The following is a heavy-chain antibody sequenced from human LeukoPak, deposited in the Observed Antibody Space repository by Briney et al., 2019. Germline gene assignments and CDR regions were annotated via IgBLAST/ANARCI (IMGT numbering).Heavy chain of an antibody. V-gene: IGHV4-4*07. D-gene: IGHD6-6*01. CDR2: VYTSGAT. J-gene: IGHJ6*02. CDR1: GGSLSNYY. Sequence: SETLSLTCTVSGGSLSNYYWSWIRQSAGKGLEWIGRVYTSGATNYNPSLKSRVTMSVDTSKNQFSLKVDSVTAADTAVYYCGRTGISSSYYYGMDVWGQGTTVIVSS. CDR3: GRTGISSSYYYGMDV.